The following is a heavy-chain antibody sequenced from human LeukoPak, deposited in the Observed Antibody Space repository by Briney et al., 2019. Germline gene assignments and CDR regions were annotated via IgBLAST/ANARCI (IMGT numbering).Heavy chain of an antibody. J-gene: IGHJ4*02. V-gene: IGHV3-15*01. CDR3: TTVTMVREIS. Sequence: KTGGSLRLSCAASGFTFSYAYMNWVRQAPGKGPEWVGRIKSKGDGGTTDYAAPVKGRFTITRDDSKNMLYLQMNSLTTEDTAVYYCTTVTMVREISWGQGTLVTVSS. CDR1: GFTFSYAY. CDR2: IKSKGDGGTT. D-gene: IGHD3-10*01.